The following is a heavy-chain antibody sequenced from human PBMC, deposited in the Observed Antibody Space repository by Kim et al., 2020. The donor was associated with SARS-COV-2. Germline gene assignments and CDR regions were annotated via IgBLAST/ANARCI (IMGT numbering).Heavy chain of an antibody. J-gene: IGHJ4*02. D-gene: IGHD1-26*01. CDR3: ARGSPGIDY. Sequence: SNKYYADALKGPVTFSRDNSKNTLYLQMNSLRAEDTAVYYCARGSPGIDYWGQGTLVTVSS. V-gene: IGHV3-33*01. CDR2: SNK.